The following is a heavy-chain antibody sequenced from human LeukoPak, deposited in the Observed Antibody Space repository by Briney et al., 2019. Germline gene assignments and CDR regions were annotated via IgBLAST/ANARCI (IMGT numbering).Heavy chain of an antibody. J-gene: IGHJ3*02. D-gene: IGHD2-21*02. CDR3: ARWVTADRGKKDAFDI. CDR2: IYPGDSDT. CDR1: GHSFTTYW. Sequence: GESLKISCTASGHSFTTYWIGWVRQMPGKGLEWMGIIYPGDSDTRYSPSFQGQVTISADKSISTAYLQWSSLKASDTAIYHCARWVTADRGKKDAFDIWGQGTMVTVSS. V-gene: IGHV5-51*01.